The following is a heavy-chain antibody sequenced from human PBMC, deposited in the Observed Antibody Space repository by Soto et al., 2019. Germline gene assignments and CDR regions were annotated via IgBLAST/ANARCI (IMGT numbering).Heavy chain of an antibody. CDR1: GYTFTSYD. J-gene: IGHJ5*02. CDR2: MNPNSGNT. CDR3: ARGIKYGAYSRWFDP. V-gene: IGHV1-8*01. D-gene: IGHD4-17*01. Sequence: QVQLVQSGAEVKKPGTSVKVSCKASGYTFTSYDINWVRQATGQGLEYLGWMNPNSGNTAYVQKFQGRVTMTWDTTITTAYMELRSLRSEDTAVYFCARGIKYGAYSRWFDPWGQGTLVTVYS.